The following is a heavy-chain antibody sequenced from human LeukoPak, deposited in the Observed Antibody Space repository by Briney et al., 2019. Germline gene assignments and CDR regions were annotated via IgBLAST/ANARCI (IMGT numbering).Heavy chain of an antibody. CDR1: GFTFSSYW. Sequence: GGSLRLSCAASGFTFSSYWMSWVRQAPGKGLEWAANIKQDGSEKYYVDSVKGRFTISRDNAKNSLYLQMNSLRAEDTAVYYCARDPGSGIAAAGHFDYWGQGTLVTVSS. D-gene: IGHD6-13*01. V-gene: IGHV3-7*01. CDR2: IKQDGSEK. CDR3: ARDPGSGIAAAGHFDY. J-gene: IGHJ4*02.